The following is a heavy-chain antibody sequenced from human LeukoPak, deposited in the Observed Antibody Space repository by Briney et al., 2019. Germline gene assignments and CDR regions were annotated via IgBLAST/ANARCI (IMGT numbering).Heavy chain of an antibody. CDR2: IWSDATNQ. CDR3: AKDAQRVCDYSNSLEH. CDR1: GFTFSHFG. J-gene: IGHJ5*02. Sequence: PGTSLRLSCEASGFTFSHFGMHCVRHAPGKGLEWGADIWSDATNQYYADSVKGRFTISRDNFKRTVSLEMNSLRAEATAVYYCAKDAQRVCDYSNSLEHWGQGSLVIVSS. V-gene: IGHV3-33*06. D-gene: IGHD4-11*01.